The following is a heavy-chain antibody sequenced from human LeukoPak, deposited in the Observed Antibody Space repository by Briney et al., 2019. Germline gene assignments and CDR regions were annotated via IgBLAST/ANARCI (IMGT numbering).Heavy chain of an antibody. Sequence: GGSLRLYCAASGFTFSSYGMHWVRQAPGKGLEWVAVIWYDGSNKYYADSVKGRFTISRDNSKNTLYLQMNSLRAEDTAVYYRARDRYSSSWYLGYWGQGTLVTVSS. V-gene: IGHV3-33*01. CDR3: ARDRYSSSWYLGY. D-gene: IGHD6-13*01. CDR1: GFTFSSYG. CDR2: IWYDGSNK. J-gene: IGHJ4*02.